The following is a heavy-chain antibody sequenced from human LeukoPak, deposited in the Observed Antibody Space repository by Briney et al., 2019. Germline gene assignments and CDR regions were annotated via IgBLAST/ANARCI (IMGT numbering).Heavy chain of an antibody. CDR2: IYSGGNT. J-gene: IGHJ4*02. CDR1: GFTVSSNY. V-gene: IGHV3-53*01. D-gene: IGHD3-22*01. Sequence: PGGSLRLSCAASGFTVSSNYMSWVRQAPGKGLEWVSVIYSGGNTYYADSVRGRFTISRDNAKNSLYLQMNSLRAEDTAVYYCAREGRGYKVAKFDYWGQGTLVTVSS. CDR3: AREGRGYKVAKFDY.